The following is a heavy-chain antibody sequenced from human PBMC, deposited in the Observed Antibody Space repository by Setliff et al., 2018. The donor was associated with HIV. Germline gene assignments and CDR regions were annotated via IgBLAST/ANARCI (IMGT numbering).Heavy chain of an antibody. J-gene: IGHJ5*01. V-gene: IGHV1-69*10. CDR1: GGTFNTHA. CDR3: SRQYFDSNSYYRPPFDS. D-gene: IGHD3-10*01. CDR2: IIPVRGLA. Sequence: SVKVSCKASGGTFNTHAFSWVRQAPGQGLEWMGGIIPVRGLANYARNFQGRVTITADTSTNTAYLEVVSLRSEDTAIYYCSRQYFDSNSYYRPPFDSWGQGTPVTVSS.